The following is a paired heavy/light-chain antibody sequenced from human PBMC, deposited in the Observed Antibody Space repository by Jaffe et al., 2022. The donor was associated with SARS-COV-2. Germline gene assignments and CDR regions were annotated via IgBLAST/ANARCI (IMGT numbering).Light chain of an antibody. CDR1: QTLLHSNGDTY. J-gene: IGKJ2*01. CDR2: KIS. Sequence: EIVLTQTPLSSPVTLGQPASISCRSSQTLLHSNGDTYLSWLQQRPGQPPRLLIYKISNRFSGVPDRFSGSGAGTDFTLKISRVEAEDVGIYYCMQATQFPYTFGQGTKLEIK. CDR3: MQATQFPYT. V-gene: IGKV2-24*01.
Heavy chain of an antibody. Sequence: QLVQSGAEVKKPGECLKISCKGSGYNFDTYWIGWVRQMAGRDLEWMGLIHPGDSNTRYSPSFQGQVTFSADKSISTVYLQWSSLKASDTAMYYCARLTYCGDNCYFDYWGQGALVTVSS. CDR2: IHPGDSNT. D-gene: IGHD2-21*02. V-gene: IGHV5-51*01. J-gene: IGHJ4*02. CDR1: GYNFDTYW. CDR3: ARLTYCGDNCYFDY.